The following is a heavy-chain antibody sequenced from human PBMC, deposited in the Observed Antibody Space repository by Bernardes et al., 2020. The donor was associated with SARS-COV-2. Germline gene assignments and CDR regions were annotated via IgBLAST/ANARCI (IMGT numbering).Heavy chain of an antibody. CDR2: IYTSGST. V-gene: IGHV4-61*02. Sequence: SETLSLTCTVSGGSISSGSYYWSWIRQPAGKGLEWIGRIYTSGSTNYNPSLKSRVTISVDTSKNQFSLKLSSVTAADTAVYYCAREYGECSSTSCYDWFDPWGQGTLVTVSS. CDR3: AREYGECSSTSCYDWFDP. J-gene: IGHJ5*02. CDR1: GGSISSGSYY. D-gene: IGHD2-2*01.